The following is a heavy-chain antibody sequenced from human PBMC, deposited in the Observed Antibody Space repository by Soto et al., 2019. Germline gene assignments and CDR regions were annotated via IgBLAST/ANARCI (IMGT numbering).Heavy chain of an antibody. J-gene: IGHJ4*02. Sequence: EVQLVESGGGLVQPGGSLGLSCAASGFTVSSRYMSWVRQAPGKGLEWVSVIDNDGRVYYADSVKGRFTISRDDSKNTLLLQMSSLRVEDTAVYYCAVDSYMAYWGQGTLVTVSS. CDR1: GFTVSSRY. CDR3: AVDSYMAY. V-gene: IGHV3-66*01. CDR2: IDNDGRV.